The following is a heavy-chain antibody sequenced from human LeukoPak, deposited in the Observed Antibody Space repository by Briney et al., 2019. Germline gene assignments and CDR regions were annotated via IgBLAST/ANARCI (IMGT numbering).Heavy chain of an antibody. V-gene: IGHV3-30*03. CDR2: VSYDGSNE. Sequence: GGSLRLSCEVSGFTFKNYGMHWVRQAPGKGLEWVAIVSYDGSNEEYEDSVEGRFFISKDNSNNRLYLQMNSLRADDTAVYYCTRWGDRSDVSGYYSEYWGQGTLVTVSS. CDR3: TRWGDRSDVSGYYSEY. D-gene: IGHD3-22*01. CDR1: GFTFKNYG. J-gene: IGHJ4*02.